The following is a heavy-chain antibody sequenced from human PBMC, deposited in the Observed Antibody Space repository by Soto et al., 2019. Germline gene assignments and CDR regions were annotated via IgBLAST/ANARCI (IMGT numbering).Heavy chain of an antibody. V-gene: IGHV1-2*02. Sequence: GTSVEVSCKTSGYTFTNYYMHWVRQAPGQGLEWMGWINPNSGGTKFAQKFQGRVTMTRDTSISTAYMELSSLTSDDTAVYYCARGSNWNSNWFDPWGQGTLVTVSS. CDR1: GYTFTNYY. CDR2: INPNSGGT. J-gene: IGHJ5*02. CDR3: ARGSNWNSNWFDP. D-gene: IGHD1-1*01.